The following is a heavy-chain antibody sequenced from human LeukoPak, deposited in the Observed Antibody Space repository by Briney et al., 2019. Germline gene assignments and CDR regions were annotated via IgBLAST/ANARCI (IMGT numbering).Heavy chain of an antibody. CDR3: ARDSAVVVAARLDY. D-gene: IGHD2-15*01. Sequence: GGSLRLSCAASGFTFSSYAMHWVRQAPGKGLEWVAVISYDGSNKYYADSVKGRFTISRDNSKNTLYLQMNSLRAEDTAVYYCARDSAVVVAARLDYWGQGTLVTVSS. CDR1: GFTFSSYA. J-gene: IGHJ4*02. V-gene: IGHV3-30*04. CDR2: ISYDGSNK.